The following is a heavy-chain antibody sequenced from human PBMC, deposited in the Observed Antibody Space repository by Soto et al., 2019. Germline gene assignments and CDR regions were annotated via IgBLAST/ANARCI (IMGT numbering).Heavy chain of an antibody. CDR2: ITRDTKTI. V-gene: IGHV3-48*02. CDR3: ARSVEGHFDY. J-gene: IGHJ4*02. CDR1: GFTFSIYS. D-gene: IGHD6-19*01. Sequence: EVQLVESGGDLVQRGGSLRLSCVASGFTFSIYSMNWVRQAPGTGLEWFSYITRDTKTIKYADSVKGRFTISRDNAKNSVYLQMNSLRDEDTAVYYCARSVEGHFDYWGQGTVVTVSS.